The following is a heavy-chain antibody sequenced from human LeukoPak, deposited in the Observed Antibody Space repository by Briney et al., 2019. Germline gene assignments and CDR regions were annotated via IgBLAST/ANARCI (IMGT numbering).Heavy chain of an antibody. J-gene: IGHJ3*02. CDR1: GGSISSSGYY. CDR2: IYYSGNT. D-gene: IGHD2-15*01. V-gene: IGHV4-39*02. CDR3: AREGGYCSGGSCRPGTWNDAFDI. Sequence: PSETLSLTCTVSGGSISSSGYYWGWIRQPPGKGLEWIGSIYYSGNTYYSPSLKSRVAISVDTSKNQFSLKLSSVTAADTAVYYCAREGGYCSGGSCRPGTWNDAFDIWGQGTMVTVSS.